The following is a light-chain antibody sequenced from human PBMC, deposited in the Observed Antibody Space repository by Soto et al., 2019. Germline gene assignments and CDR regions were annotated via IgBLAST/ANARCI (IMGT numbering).Light chain of an antibody. Sequence: QSVLTQPPSASGTPGQTVTISCSGSSFNIGFNYVYWYQQLPGMAPKLLIHSNDERPSGVPARFSGSKSGTSASLAISGLRSEDEAEYYCAAWDDSLSGGVFGTGTQVTVL. CDR3: AAWDDSLSGGV. J-gene: IGLJ1*01. CDR1: SFNIGFNY. V-gene: IGLV1-47*02. CDR2: SND.